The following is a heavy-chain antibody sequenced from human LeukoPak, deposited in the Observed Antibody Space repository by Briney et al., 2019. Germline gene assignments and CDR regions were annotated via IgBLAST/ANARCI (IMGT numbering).Heavy chain of an antibody. CDR3: ARCPSSGGWQYYFDS. CDR2: INPDSGGT. V-gene: IGHV1-2*02. D-gene: IGHD6-19*01. CDR1: RYTFTGYF. J-gene: IGHJ4*02. Sequence: ASVKVSRKASRYTFTGYFIHWVRQAPGQGLEWMGWINPDSGGTKYAQKFQGRVTVTRDTSISTAYMELSRLTSDDTALYYCARCPSSGGWQYYFDSWGQGTLVTVSS.